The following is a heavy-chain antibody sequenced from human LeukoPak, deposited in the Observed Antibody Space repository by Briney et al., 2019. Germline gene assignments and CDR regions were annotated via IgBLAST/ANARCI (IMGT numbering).Heavy chain of an antibody. D-gene: IGHD1-26*01. V-gene: IGHV1-2*02. CDR1: GYTFTGYY. J-gene: IGHJ4*02. Sequence: GASVKVSCKASGYTFTGYYIHWVRQAPGQGLEWMGWINPNSGATSYAQKFQGRVTMTRGMSTSTVYMELSSLRSEDTAVYYCARDIEGVGATTTHFDYWGQGTLVTVSS. CDR3: ARDIEGVGATTTHFDY. CDR2: INPNSGAT.